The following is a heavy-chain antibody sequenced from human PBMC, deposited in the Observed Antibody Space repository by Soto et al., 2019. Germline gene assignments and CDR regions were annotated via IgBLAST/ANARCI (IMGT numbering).Heavy chain of an antibody. Sequence: QVQLVESGGGVVQPGRSLRLSCAASGFTFSSYGMHWVRQAPGKGLEWVAVIWYDGSNKYYADSVKGRFTISRDNSKNPHYLQINSMGAEDTAVYYCARDLWERITLTLRAGGQFDPWGQGTLVTVSS. V-gene: IGHV3-33*01. CDR2: IWYDGSNK. J-gene: IGHJ5*02. D-gene: IGHD3-22*01. CDR1: GFTFSSYG. CDR3: ARDLWERITLTLRAGGQFDP.